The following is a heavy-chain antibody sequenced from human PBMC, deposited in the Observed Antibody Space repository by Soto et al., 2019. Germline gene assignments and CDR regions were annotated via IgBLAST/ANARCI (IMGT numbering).Heavy chain of an antibody. CDR2: IWYDGSNK. V-gene: IGHV3-33*01. J-gene: IGHJ4*02. CDR3: ARDGGVQRITIFGVAPDY. Sequence: GGSLRLSCAASGFTFSSYGMHWVRQAPGKGLEWVAVIWYDGSNKYYADSVKGRFTISRDNSKNTLYLQMNSLRAEDTAVYYCARDGGVQRITIFGVAPDYWGQGTLVTVSS. D-gene: IGHD3-3*01. CDR1: GFTFSSYG.